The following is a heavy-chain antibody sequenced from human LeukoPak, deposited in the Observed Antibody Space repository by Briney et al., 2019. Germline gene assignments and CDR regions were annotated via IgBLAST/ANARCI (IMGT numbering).Heavy chain of an antibody. CDR1: GGSISGYY. Sequence: SEALSLTCTVSGGSISGYYWSWIRQPPGRALEWIGYVSYSGSTNYNPSLKSRVTISVDTSKTQFSLTLTSVTAADTAVYYCARDQGTWWFDPGGQGTLVTVSS. CDR2: VSYSGST. V-gene: IGHV4-59*01. CDR3: ARDQGTWWFDP. D-gene: IGHD3-10*01. J-gene: IGHJ5*02.